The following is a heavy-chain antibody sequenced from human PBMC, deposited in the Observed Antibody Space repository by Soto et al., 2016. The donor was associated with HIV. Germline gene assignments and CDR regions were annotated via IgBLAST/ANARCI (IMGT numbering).Heavy chain of an antibody. CDR3: VRSLMGISGLSGY. CDR2: VSKDGNDI. D-gene: IGHD2-15*01. CDR1: GFTFSDFG. Sequence: QVQLVESGGGVVQPGWSLGLSCVASGFTFSDFGMHWVRQSPGKGPEWVAFVSKDGNDIHYSDSVKGRFTISRDNSKKTLYLEMSSLTTDDTAKYYCVRSLMGISGLSGYWGRGTLVIVS. J-gene: IGHJ4*02. V-gene: IGHV3-30*03.